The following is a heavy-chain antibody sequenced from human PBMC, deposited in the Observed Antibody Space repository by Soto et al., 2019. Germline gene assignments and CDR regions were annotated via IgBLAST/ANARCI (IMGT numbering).Heavy chain of an antibody. D-gene: IGHD2-15*01. V-gene: IGHV4-34*01. CDR3: ARAQNYSFFCCGSCQLDTFYF. Sequence: SETLSLTCAVYGGSFSGYYWSWIRQPPGKGLEWIGEINHSGSTNYNPSLKSRVTISVDTSKNQFSLKLSSVTAADTAVYYCARAQNYSFFCCGSCQLDTFYFWGQGSLVTVSS. CDR2: INHSGST. J-gene: IGHJ4*02. CDR1: GGSFSGYY.